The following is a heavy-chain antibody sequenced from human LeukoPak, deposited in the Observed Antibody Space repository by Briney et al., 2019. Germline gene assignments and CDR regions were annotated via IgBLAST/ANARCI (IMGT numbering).Heavy chain of an antibody. CDR2: IKQDGSEK. CDR3: ARAPYCIGGSCRFDY. Sequence: GGSLRLSCAASGFTFSSYWMSWVRQAPGKGLEWVANIKQDGSEKYYADSVKGRFTISRDNAKNSLYLQMNSLRAEDTAVYYCARAPYCIGGSCRFDYWGQGTLVTVSP. J-gene: IGHJ4*02. V-gene: IGHV3-7*03. D-gene: IGHD2-15*01. CDR1: GFTFSSYW.